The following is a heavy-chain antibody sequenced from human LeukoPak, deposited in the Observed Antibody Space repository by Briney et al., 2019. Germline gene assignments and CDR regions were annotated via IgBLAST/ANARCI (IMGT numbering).Heavy chain of an antibody. D-gene: IGHD3-3*01. Sequence: GGSLRLSCAASGFTFSSYSMNWVRQAPGKGLEWVSYISSSSSTIYYADSVKGRFTISRDNAKNSLYLQMSSLRAEDTAVYYCARNDFWSGYYMDVWGKGTTVTVSS. V-gene: IGHV3-48*01. CDR1: GFTFSSYS. J-gene: IGHJ6*03. CDR2: ISSSSSTI. CDR3: ARNDFWSGYYMDV.